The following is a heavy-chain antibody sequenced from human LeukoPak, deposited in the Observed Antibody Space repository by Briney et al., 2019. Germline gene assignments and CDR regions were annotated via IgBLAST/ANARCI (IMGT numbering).Heavy chain of an antibody. CDR3: ARETNGFRVDYYYGMDV. D-gene: IGHD2-8*01. Sequence: GRSLRLSCAASGFTFSSYGMHWVRQAPGKGLEWVAVIWYDGSNKYYADSVKGRFTISRDNSKNTLYLQMSSLRAEDTAVYYCARETNGFRVDYYYGMDVWGQGTTVTVSS. CDR2: IWYDGSNK. V-gene: IGHV3-33*01. CDR1: GFTFSSYG. J-gene: IGHJ6*02.